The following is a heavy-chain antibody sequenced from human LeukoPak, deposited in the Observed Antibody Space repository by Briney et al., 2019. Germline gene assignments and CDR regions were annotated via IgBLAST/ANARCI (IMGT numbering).Heavy chain of an antibody. Sequence: PGGSLRLSCAASGFSFSSNWMSWVRQAPGKGLEWVANIKQDGSEKHYVDSVKGRFTISRDNAKNSLYLQMNSLRAEDTAVYYCARGVQLHSWGKGTLVTVSS. CDR3: ARGVQLHS. CDR1: GFSFSSNW. CDR2: IKQDGSEK. J-gene: IGHJ4*02. V-gene: IGHV3-7*04. D-gene: IGHD1-1*01.